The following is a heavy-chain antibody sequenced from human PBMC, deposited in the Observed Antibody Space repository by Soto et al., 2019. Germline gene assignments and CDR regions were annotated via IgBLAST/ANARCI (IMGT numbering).Heavy chain of an antibody. J-gene: IGHJ4*02. D-gene: IGHD5-18*01. CDR3: AKDPTAMVSYFDY. CDR1: GFTFSSYA. Sequence: PVGSLRLSCAASGFTFSSYAMSWVRQAPGKGLEWVSAISGSGGSTYYADSVKGRFTISRDNSKNTLYLQMNSLRAEDTAVYYCAKDPTAMVSYFDYWGQGTLVTVSS. CDR2: ISGSGGST. V-gene: IGHV3-23*01.